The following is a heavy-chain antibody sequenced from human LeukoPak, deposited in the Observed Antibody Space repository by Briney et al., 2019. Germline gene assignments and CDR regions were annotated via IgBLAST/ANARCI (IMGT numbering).Heavy chain of an antibody. J-gene: IGHJ6*03. CDR3: ARFVLTGYLHYMDV. CDR1: GGSISSYY. CDR2: IYTSGST. D-gene: IGHD3-9*01. Sequence: SETLSLTCTVSGGSISSYYWSWIRQPAGKGLEWIGRIYTSGSTNYNPSLKSRVTMSVDTSKNQFSLELSSVTAADTAVYYCARFVLTGYLHYMDVWGKGTTVTVSS. V-gene: IGHV4-4*07.